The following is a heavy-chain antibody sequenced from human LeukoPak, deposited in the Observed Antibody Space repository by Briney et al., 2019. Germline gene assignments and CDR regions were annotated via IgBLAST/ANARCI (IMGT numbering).Heavy chain of an antibody. CDR1: GGSLSGHH. D-gene: IGHD2-2*01. Sequence: SETLSLTCTVGGGSLSGHHWGWIRQPPGKGLELVGHIYYTGTTFYNPSLNSRVTITLDTSRNQFSLRLISVIAADTAVYYCARFSWGCSTASCYLTNWGQGALVTVSS. CDR2: IYYTGTT. J-gene: IGHJ4*02. CDR3: ARFSWGCSTASCYLTN. V-gene: IGHV4-59*11.